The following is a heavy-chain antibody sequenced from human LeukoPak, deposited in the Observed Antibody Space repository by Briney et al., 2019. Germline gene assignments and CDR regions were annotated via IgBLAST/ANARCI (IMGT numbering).Heavy chain of an antibody. Sequence: SETLSLTCTVSGGSISSYYWSWIRQPPGKGLEWIGYIYYSGSTNYNPSLKSRVTISVDTSKNQFSLKLSSVTAADTAVYYCATGVNYYGSGSYYPPYYMDVWGKGTTVTISS. D-gene: IGHD3-10*01. CDR1: GGSISSYY. V-gene: IGHV4-59*01. CDR2: IYYSGST. J-gene: IGHJ6*03. CDR3: ATGVNYYGSGSYYPPYYMDV.